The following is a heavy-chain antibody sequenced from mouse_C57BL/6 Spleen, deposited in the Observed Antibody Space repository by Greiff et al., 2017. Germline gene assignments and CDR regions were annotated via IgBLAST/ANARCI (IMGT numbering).Heavy chain of an antibody. CDR1: GFTFSSYA. Sequence: EVQLVESGEGLVKPGGSLKLSCAASGFTFSSYAMSWVRQTPEKRLEWVAYISSGGDYIYYADTVKGRFPISRDNARNTLYLQMSSLKSEDTAMYYCTRDDYYGSSYWYFDVWGTGTTVTVSS. CDR3: TRDDYYGSSYWYFDV. V-gene: IGHV5-9-1*02. J-gene: IGHJ1*03. D-gene: IGHD1-1*01. CDR2: ISSGGDYI.